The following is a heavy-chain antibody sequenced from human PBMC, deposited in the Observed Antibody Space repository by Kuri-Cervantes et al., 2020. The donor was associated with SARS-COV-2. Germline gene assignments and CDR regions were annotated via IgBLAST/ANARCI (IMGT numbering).Heavy chain of an antibody. V-gene: IGHV3-21*04. Sequence: GGSLRLSCAASGFTFSSYSMNWVRQAPGKGLEWVSSISSSSSYIYYADSVKGRFTISRDNAKNSLYLQMNSLRAEDTAVYYCAKYDGSGWYPFDYWGQGTLVTVSS. J-gene: IGHJ4*02. CDR2: ISSSSSYI. CDR3: AKYDGSGWYPFDY. D-gene: IGHD6-19*01. CDR1: GFTFSSYS.